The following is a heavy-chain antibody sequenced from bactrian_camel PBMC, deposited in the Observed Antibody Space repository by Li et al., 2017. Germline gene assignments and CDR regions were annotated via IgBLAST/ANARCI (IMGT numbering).Heavy chain of an antibody. Sequence: HVQLVESGGGSVQTGGSLRLTCVASGDTGSTYCMGWFRQAPGKQREGVAAIDRDGTTVYKDSVKGRFTTSRDNAKNTLYLQMDSLKPEDTAMYYCAAVTPWGLCRVRGSGTTDFTYWGQGTQVTVS. V-gene: IGHV3S53*01. D-gene: IGHD5*01. CDR3: AAVTPWGLCRVRGSGTTDFTY. CDR2: IDRDGTT. J-gene: IGHJ4*01. CDR1: GDTGSTYC.